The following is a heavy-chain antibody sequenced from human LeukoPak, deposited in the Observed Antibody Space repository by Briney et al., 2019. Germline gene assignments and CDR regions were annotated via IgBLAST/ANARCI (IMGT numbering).Heavy chain of an antibody. CDR3: ARGYIAAAGTNDY. J-gene: IGHJ4*02. CDR1: GYTFTSYD. V-gene: IGHV1-8*01. D-gene: IGHD6-13*01. Sequence: ASVKVSCKASGYTFTSYDIDWVRQATGQGLEWMGWMNPNSGNTGYAQKFQGRVTMTRNTSISTAYMELSSLRSGDTAVYYCARGYIAAAGTNDYWGQGTLVTVSS. CDR2: MNPNSGNT.